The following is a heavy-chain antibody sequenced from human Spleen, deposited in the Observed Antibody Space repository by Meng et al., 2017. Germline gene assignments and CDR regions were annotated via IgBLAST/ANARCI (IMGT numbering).Heavy chain of an antibody. CDR2: ISAYNGDS. V-gene: IGHV1-18*01. CDR1: GGTFSSYA. Sequence: ASVKVSCKASGGTFSSYAISWVRQAPGQGLEWVGWISAYNGDSHHAQKLQGRVTMTTDTSTSTAYMELRSLRSDDTAVYYCARDLGVRGSNDYWGQGTLVTVSS. J-gene: IGHJ4*02. D-gene: IGHD3-10*01. CDR3: ARDLGVRGSNDY.